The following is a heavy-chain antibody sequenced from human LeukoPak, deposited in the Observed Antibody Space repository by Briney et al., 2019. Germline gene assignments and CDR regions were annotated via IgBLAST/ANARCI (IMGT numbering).Heavy chain of an antibody. CDR2: IYHSGNT. V-gene: IGHV4-38-2*02. CDR1: GYSISSGYY. CDR3: ASVFTPDLQLGS. J-gene: IGHJ4*02. Sequence: PSETLSLTCTVSGYSISSGYYWGWIRQPPGKGLEWIGSIYHSGNTYYNPSLKSRVTISVDTSKNQFSLKLSSVTAADMAVYYCASVFTPDLQLGSWGQGTLVTVSS. D-gene: IGHD1-14*01.